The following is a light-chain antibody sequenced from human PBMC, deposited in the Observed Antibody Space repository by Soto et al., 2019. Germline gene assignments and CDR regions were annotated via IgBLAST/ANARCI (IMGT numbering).Light chain of an antibody. V-gene: IGKV1-9*01. CDR3: QQLNSYPFT. Sequence: IQLTQSPSSLSASVGDRVTITCRASQGISSYLAWYQQKPGKAPKLLIHAASTFQSGVPSRFSGSGSGTDYTITISSLQPEDFATYYCQQLNSYPFTFGPGTKVDIK. CDR2: AAS. J-gene: IGKJ3*01. CDR1: QGISSY.